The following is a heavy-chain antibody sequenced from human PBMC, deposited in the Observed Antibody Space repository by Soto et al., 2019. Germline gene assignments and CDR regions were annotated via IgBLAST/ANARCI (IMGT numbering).Heavy chain of an antibody. Sequence: QVQLQQSGPRLVKPSDTLSLSCTVSSGPDRSHNWGWIRQPPGRGLEWIGYVYYTGDTAYNPSLRSRVTISADTSTNDISLTLSSVTAADTAVYYCVRQGIDYLHGLVDVWGQGTTVSVSS. V-gene: IGHV4-59*08. J-gene: IGHJ6*02. D-gene: IGHD4-17*01. CDR1: SGPDRSHN. CDR3: VRQGIDYLHGLVDV. CDR2: VYYTGDT.